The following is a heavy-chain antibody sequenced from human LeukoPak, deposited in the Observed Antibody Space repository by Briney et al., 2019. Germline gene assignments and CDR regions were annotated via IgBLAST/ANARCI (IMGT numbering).Heavy chain of an antibody. CDR3: AREHSLAYYFDY. J-gene: IGHJ4*02. V-gene: IGHV3-11*01. CDR1: GFTFSDYY. CDR2: ISSSGTTI. Sequence: GGSLRLSCAASGFTFSDYYMSWIRQAPGKGLEWVSYISSSGTTIYYADSVKGRFTISRDNAKNSLYLRMNSLRAEDTAVYYCAREHSLAYYFDYWGQGTLVTISS. D-gene: IGHD6-13*01.